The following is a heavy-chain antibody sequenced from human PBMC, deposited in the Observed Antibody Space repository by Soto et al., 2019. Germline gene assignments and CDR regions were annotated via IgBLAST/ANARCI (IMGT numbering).Heavy chain of an antibody. CDR3: AKSYGPTDTCFNP. V-gene: IGHV4-31*03. J-gene: IGHJ5*02. D-gene: IGHD4-17*01. CDR1: GDSIISAPYY. CDR2: IYYSGNT. Sequence: QVQLQESGPGLVKPSQSLSLTCTVSGDSIISAPYYWSWIRQHPGKGLEWIGYIYYSGNTHYNPSLKSRAAISVDTSKNQLSLKLNSVTAADTAVYYCAKSYGPTDTCFNPWGQGTLVTVSS.